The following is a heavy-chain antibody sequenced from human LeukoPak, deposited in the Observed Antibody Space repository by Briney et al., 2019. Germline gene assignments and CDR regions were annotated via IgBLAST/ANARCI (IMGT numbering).Heavy chain of an antibody. CDR1: GGSFSGYY. CDR3: ARGVLWFGELFNDY. CDR2: INHSGST. D-gene: IGHD3-10*01. J-gene: IGHJ4*02. V-gene: IGHV4-34*01. Sequence: KASETLSLTCAVYGGSFSGYYWSWIRQPPGKGLEWIGEINHSGSTNYNPSLKSRVTISVDTSKNQFSLKLSSVTAADTAVYYCARGVLWFGELFNDYWGQGTLVTVSS.